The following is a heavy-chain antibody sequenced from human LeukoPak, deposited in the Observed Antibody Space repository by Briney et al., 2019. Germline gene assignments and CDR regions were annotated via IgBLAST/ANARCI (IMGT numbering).Heavy chain of an antibody. D-gene: IGHD2-15*01. V-gene: IGHV4-39*01. CDR3: ASAKVVAATHWIDS. J-gene: IGHJ5*01. Sequence: SETLSLTCTVSGGSISSSSYYWGWIRQPPGKGLEWIGSMYYSGSTYYNPSLKSRVTISVDTSKNQFSLNLSSVTAADTAVYYCASAKVVAATHWIDSWGQGTLVIVSS. CDR1: GGSISSSSYY. CDR2: MYYSGST.